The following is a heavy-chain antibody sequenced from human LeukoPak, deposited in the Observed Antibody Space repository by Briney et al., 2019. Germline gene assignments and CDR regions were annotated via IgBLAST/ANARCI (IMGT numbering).Heavy chain of an antibody. CDR3: ARGYYGSGSPLDYYYYGMDV. CDR1: GYTFTSYY. J-gene: IGHJ6*02. V-gene: IGHV1-46*01. Sequence: GASVKVSCKASGYTFTSYYMHWVRQAPGQGLEWMGIINPSGGSTSYAQKFQGRVTMTRDTSTSTVYMELSSLRSEDTAVYYCARGYYGSGSPLDYYYYGMDVWGQGTTVTVSS. D-gene: IGHD3-10*01. CDR2: INPSGGST.